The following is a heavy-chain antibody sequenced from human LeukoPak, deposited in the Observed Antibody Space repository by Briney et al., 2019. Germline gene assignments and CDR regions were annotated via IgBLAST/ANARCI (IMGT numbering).Heavy chain of an antibody. CDR1: GYSLTELS. CDR2: IDPEDRET. CDR3: ATVWGGSSGGFDY. V-gene: IGHV1-24*01. J-gene: IGHJ4*02. Sequence: ASVKVSCKGSGYSLTELSIHWVRQAPGKGVEWMGGIDPEDRETPYAQNLQGRVTMTEDTSTDTAYMELSSLRSEDTAVYYCATVWGGSSGGFDYWGQGTLVTVSS. D-gene: IGHD2-15*01.